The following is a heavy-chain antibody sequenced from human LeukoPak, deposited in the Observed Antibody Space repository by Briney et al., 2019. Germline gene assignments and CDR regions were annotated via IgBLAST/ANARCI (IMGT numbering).Heavy chain of an antibody. D-gene: IGHD6-13*01. J-gene: IGHJ6*02. V-gene: IGHV1-18*01. CDR1: GYTFTSYG. CDR3: ARDCGVRYSSSWNYHYYYGMDV. Sequence: ASVKVSCKASGYTFTSYGISWVRQAPGQGLEWMGWISAYNDNTNYAQKLQGRVTMTTDTSTSTAYMELRSLRSDDTAVYYCARDCGVRYSSSWNYHYYYGMDVWGQGTTVTVSS. CDR2: ISAYNDNT.